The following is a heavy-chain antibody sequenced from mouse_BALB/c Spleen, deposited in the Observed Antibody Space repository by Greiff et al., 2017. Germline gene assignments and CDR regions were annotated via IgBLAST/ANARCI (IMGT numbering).Heavy chain of an antibody. CDR2: IWAGGST. CDR1: GFSLTSYG. V-gene: IGHV2-9*02. D-gene: IGHD2-1*01. Sequence: VQLKESGPGLVAPSQSLSITCTVSGFSLTSYGVHWVRQPPGKGLEWQGVIWAGGSTNYNSALMSRLSISKDNSKSQVFLKMNSLQTDDTAMYYCARDYGNHEGYAMDYWGQGTSVTVSS. J-gene: IGHJ4*01. CDR3: ARDYGNHEGYAMDY.